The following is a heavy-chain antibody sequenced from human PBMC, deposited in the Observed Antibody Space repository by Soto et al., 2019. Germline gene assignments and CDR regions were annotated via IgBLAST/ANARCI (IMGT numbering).Heavy chain of an antibody. CDR1: GFTFSSYA. D-gene: IGHD5-12*01. J-gene: IGHJ4*02. CDR3: AKVGSERYSGQHSAY. V-gene: IGHV3-23*01. CDR2: ISSSGGST. Sequence: EVQLLESGGGLVQPGGSLRLSCAASGFTFSSYAMSWVRQAPGKGLEWVSTISSSGGSTYYADSVKGRFTISRDNSKSLLYLQMTSLRGDDTAVYYCAKVGSERYSGQHSAYGGEGTLVTITS.